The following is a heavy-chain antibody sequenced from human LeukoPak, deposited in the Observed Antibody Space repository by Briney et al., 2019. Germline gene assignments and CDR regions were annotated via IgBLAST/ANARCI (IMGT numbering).Heavy chain of an antibody. CDR2: INTYNCNT. Sequence: GTSVKVSCKASRYTFTSYGISWVRQAPGHGLRGMGWINTYNCNTIYAQKLQGRVTMTTDTSTSTAYMELRSLRSDATAVYYCARDFVHHRLLGTAYNWFDPWGQGTLVTVSS. CDR1: RYTFTSYG. V-gene: IGHV1-18*01. CDR3: ARDFVHHRLLGTAYNWFDP. D-gene: IGHD3-16*01. J-gene: IGHJ5*02.